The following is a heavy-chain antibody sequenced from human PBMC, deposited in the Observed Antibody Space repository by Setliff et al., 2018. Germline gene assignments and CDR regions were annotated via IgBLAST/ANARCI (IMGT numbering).Heavy chain of an antibody. V-gene: IGHV4-34*01. CDR1: GGSFSGYY. CDR3: SRGSPFWSGYYYYYGMDV. J-gene: IGHJ6*02. Sequence: SETLSLTCAVYGGSFSGYYWSWIRKPPGKGLEWIGEINHSGSTNYNPSLKSRVTISVDTSKNQFSLQLSPVTAADTAVYSCSRGSPFWSGYYYYYGMDVWGQGTTVTVSS. D-gene: IGHD3-3*01. CDR2: INHSGST.